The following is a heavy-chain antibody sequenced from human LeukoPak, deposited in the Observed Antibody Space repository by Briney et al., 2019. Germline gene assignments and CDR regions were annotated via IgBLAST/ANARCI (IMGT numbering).Heavy chain of an antibody. Sequence: PGGSLRLSCAASGFTFDDYGMSWVRQAPGKGLEWVSGINWNGGSTGYADSVKGRFTISRDNAKNSLYLQMNSLRAEDTALYYCARDSGYYDNPYFDIWGQGTMVTVSS. CDR2: INWNGGST. J-gene: IGHJ3*02. CDR3: ARDSGYYDNPYFDI. CDR1: GFTFDDYG. V-gene: IGHV3-20*04. D-gene: IGHD3-3*01.